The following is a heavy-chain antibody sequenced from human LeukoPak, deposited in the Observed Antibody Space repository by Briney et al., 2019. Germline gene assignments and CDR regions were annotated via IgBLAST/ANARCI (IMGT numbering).Heavy chain of an antibody. CDR3: AKGLQLMVVAATQGDYYYGMDV. D-gene: IGHD2-15*01. Sequence: PGGSLRLSCAASGFTFSSYAMHWVRQALGKGLEWVAVISYDGSNKYYADSVKGRFTISRDNSKNTLYLQMNSLRAEDTAVYYCAKGLQLMVVAATQGDYYYGMDVWGQGATVTVSS. J-gene: IGHJ6*02. CDR2: ISYDGSNK. CDR1: GFTFSSYA. V-gene: IGHV3-30-3*01.